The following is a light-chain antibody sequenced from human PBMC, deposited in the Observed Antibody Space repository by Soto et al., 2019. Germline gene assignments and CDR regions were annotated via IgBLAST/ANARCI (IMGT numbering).Light chain of an antibody. CDR1: SSDVGGYNY. CDR2: DVS. CDR3: NSYTTSNTRQIV. V-gene: IGLV2-14*01. J-gene: IGLJ1*01. Sequence: QSVLTQPASVSGSRGQSITISCTRTSSDVGGYNYVSWYQQHPGKAPKFMIYDVSNRPSGVSTRFSGSKSGNTASLTISGLQAEDEADYYCNSYTTSNTRQIVFGTGTKVTVL.